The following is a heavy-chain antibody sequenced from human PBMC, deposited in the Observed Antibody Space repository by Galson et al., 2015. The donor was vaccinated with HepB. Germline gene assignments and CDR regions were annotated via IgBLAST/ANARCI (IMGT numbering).Heavy chain of an antibody. J-gene: IGHJ4*02. CDR3: ARHSYYYDSSGYPDY. Sequence: ETLSLTCTVSGGSISSSSYHWGWIRQPPGKGLEWIGSIYYSGSTYYNPSLKSRVTISVDTSKNHFSLKLSSVTAADTAVYYCARHSYYYDSSGYPDYWGQGTPVTVSS. V-gene: IGHV4-39*01. CDR2: IYYSGST. CDR1: GGSISSSSYH. D-gene: IGHD3-22*01.